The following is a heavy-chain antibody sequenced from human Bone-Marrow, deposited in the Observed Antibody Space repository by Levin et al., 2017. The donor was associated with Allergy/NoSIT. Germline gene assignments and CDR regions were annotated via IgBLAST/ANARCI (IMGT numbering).Heavy chain of an antibody. CDR1: GFTFRSYA. J-gene: IGHJ4*02. V-gene: IGHV3-23*01. CDR2: IYASADSI. Sequence: GASVKVSCAASGFTFRSYAMSWVRQAPGKGLEWVSAIYASADSIYYSDSVKGRFTISKDNSKNTLYLHMNSLRAEDTAVYFCARSSRGYGTFDYWGQGTLVTVSS. D-gene: IGHD5-12*01. CDR3: ARSSRGYGTFDY.